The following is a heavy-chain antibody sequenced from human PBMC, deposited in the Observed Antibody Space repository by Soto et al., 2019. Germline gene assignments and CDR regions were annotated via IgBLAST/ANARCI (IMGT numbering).Heavy chain of an antibody. J-gene: IGHJ5*02. CDR3: ARLRKVLLWFGVDNWFDP. Sequence: SETLSLTCTVSGGSISSGDYYWSWIRRPPGKGLEWIGYIYYSGSTYYNPSLKSRVTISVDTSKNQFSLKVTSVTAADTAVYYCARLRKVLLWFGVDNWFDPWGQGTLVTVSS. CDR2: IYYSGST. D-gene: IGHD3-10*01. V-gene: IGHV4-30-4*01. CDR1: GGSISSGDYY.